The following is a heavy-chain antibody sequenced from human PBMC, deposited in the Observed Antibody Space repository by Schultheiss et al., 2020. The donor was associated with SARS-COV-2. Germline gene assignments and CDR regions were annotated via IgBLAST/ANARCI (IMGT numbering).Heavy chain of an antibody. V-gene: IGHV4-61*01. CDR1: GYSISSGYY. CDR2: IYYSGST. D-gene: IGHD4-11*01. Sequence: SETLSLTCTVSGYSISSGYYWGWIRQPPGKGLEWIGYIYYSGSTNYNPSLKSRVTISVDTSKNQFSLKLSSVTAADTAVYYCAREIMAPRGLQYGMDVWGQGTTVTVSS. J-gene: IGHJ6*02. CDR3: AREIMAPRGLQYGMDV.